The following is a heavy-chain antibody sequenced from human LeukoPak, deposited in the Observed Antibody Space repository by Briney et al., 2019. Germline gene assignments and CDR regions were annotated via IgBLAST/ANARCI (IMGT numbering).Heavy chain of an antibody. CDR2: ISAYNGNT. Sequence: ASVKVSCKASGYTFTSYGISWVRPAPGQGLEWMGWISAYNGNTNYAQKLQGRVTMTTDTSTSTAYMELRSLRSDDTAVYYCATDYYDSSGYFGYYYGMDVWGQGTTVTVSS. V-gene: IGHV1-18*01. D-gene: IGHD3-22*01. J-gene: IGHJ6*02. CDR3: ATDYYDSSGYFGYYYGMDV. CDR1: GYTFTSYG.